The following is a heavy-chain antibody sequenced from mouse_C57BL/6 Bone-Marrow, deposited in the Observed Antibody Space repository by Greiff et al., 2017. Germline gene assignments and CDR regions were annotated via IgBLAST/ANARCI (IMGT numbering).Heavy chain of an antibody. CDR3: VRPECSCVGWFAY. J-gene: IGHJ3*01. V-gene: IGHV10-1*01. Sequence: EVQLLESGGGLVQPKGSLTLSCAVSGFSFNTYAMNWFRQPSPKGLVWFVRIRSKTNNYATYHAVSVKNRFTIPRADSESMLYLQMNNLKTEATAMYYCVRPECSCVGWFAYWGQGTLVTVSA. CDR1: GFSFNTYA. CDR2: IRSKTNNYAT. D-gene: IGHD1-1*01.